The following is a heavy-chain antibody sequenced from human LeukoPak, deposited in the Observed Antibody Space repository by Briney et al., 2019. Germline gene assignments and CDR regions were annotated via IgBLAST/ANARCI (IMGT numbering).Heavy chain of an antibody. CDR2: IDPKSGGT. Sequence: ASVKVSCKASGYTFTGYYMQWVRQAPGQGLEWMGWIDPKSGGTNYAQKFQGRVTMTRDTSTTRAHMGRGRLRSGGTAVYFCARDGFSAAFGGGWGQGTLVTVSS. D-gene: IGHD3-16*01. CDR3: ARDGFSAAFGGG. J-gene: IGHJ4*02. CDR1: GYTFTGYY. V-gene: IGHV1-2*02.